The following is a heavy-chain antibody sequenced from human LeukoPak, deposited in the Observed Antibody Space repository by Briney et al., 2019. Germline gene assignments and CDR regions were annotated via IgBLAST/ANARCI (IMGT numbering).Heavy chain of an antibody. CDR1: GFTVSSNY. V-gene: IGHV3-53*01. D-gene: IGHD1-26*01. CDR2: IYSGGST. CDR3: ARERWEPARYFDY. Sequence: GGSLRLSCAASGFTVSSNYMSWVRQAPGKGLEWVSVIYSGGSTYYADSVKGRFTISGDNSKNTLYLQMNSLRAEDTAVYYCARERWEPARYFDYWGQGTLVTVS. J-gene: IGHJ4*02.